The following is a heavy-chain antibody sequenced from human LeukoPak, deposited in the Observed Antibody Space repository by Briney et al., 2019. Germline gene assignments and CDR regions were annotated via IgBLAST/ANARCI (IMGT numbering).Heavy chain of an antibody. Sequence: ASVKVSCKASGYTFTRYYMHWVRQAPGQGLEWMGIINPSGGSTSYAQKFQGRVTMTRDTSTSTVYMELSSLRSEDTAVYYCARVRFSSGWYIAFDMWGQGTMVTVSS. CDR3: ARVRFSSGWYIAFDM. J-gene: IGHJ3*02. V-gene: IGHV1-46*01. D-gene: IGHD6-19*01. CDR2: INPSGGST. CDR1: GYTFTRYY.